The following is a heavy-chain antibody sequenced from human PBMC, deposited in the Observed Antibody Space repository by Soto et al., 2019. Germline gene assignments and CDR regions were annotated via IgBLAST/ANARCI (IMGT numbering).Heavy chain of an antibody. Sequence: EVQLVESGGGLVQPGRSLRLSCAASGFTFDDYAMHWVRQAPGKGLEWVSGISWNSGSIGYADSVKGRFTISRDNAKNSLYLQMNSLRAEDTALYYCAKSSHDEYSSSSVWGGAFDIWGQGTMVTVSS. J-gene: IGHJ3*02. V-gene: IGHV3-9*01. CDR2: ISWNSGSI. CDR3: AKSSHDEYSSSSVWGGAFDI. D-gene: IGHD6-6*01. CDR1: GFTFDDYA.